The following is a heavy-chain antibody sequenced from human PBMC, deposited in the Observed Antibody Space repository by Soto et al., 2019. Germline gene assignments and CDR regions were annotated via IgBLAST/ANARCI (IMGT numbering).Heavy chain of an antibody. CDR1: GGSISSSSYY. Sequence: QLQLQESGPGLVKPSETLSLTCTVSGGSISSSSYYWGWIRQPPGQGLEGIGSIYYSGSTYYNPSLKSRVTISVDTSKNQCSLKLSSVTAADTAVYYCATTYYDFWSGYPGWFDPWGQGTLVTVSS. V-gene: IGHV4-39*01. D-gene: IGHD3-3*01. CDR3: ATTYYDFWSGYPGWFDP. CDR2: IYYSGST. J-gene: IGHJ5*02.